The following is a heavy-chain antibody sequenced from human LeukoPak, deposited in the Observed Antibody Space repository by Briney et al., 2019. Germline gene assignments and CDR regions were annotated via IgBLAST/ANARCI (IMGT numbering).Heavy chain of an antibody. CDR1: GFTVNNYY. J-gene: IGHJ4*02. V-gene: IGHV3-53*01. D-gene: IGHD1-20*01. CDR2: IYPGGTT. CDR3: AREYNSRATFDY. Sequence: GGPLRLSCAASGFTVNNYYMHWVRRAPGKGLEWVSIIYPGGTTSYADSVKGRFTISRDNSKNTLYLQVNSLRAEDTGVYYCAREYNSRATFDYWGQGTLVTVSP.